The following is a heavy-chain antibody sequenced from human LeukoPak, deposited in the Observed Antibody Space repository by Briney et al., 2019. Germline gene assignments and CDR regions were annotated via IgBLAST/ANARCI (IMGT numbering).Heavy chain of an antibody. CDR2: FYYSGST. V-gene: IGHV4-39*07. CDR3: ARLTGYSSESWFDP. D-gene: IGHD3-9*01. CDR1: GGSITSSSYY. Sequence: SETLSLTCTVSGGSITSSSYYWGWIRQPPGKGLQWIGSFYYSGSTNYNPSLKSRVTISVDKSKNQFSLKLSSVTAADTAVYYCARLTGYSSESWFDPWGQGTLVTVSS. J-gene: IGHJ5*02.